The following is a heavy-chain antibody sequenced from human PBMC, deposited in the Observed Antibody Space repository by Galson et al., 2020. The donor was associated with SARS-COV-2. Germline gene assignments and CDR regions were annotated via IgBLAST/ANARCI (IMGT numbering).Heavy chain of an antibody. CDR2: IKDDGSRT. D-gene: IGHD1-26*01. V-gene: IGHV3-74*01. J-gene: IGHJ6*04. CDR3: ARDGTYGRLDS. Sequence: GRSMRLSCAAYGFTFSKYWMHWVRQPPGEGLVWVSLIKDDGSRTEYADSEKGRFTISRDNTKNTVYLQMNSLRAEDTAVYYCARDGTYGRLDSWGKGTTVTVSS. CDR1: GFTFSKYW.